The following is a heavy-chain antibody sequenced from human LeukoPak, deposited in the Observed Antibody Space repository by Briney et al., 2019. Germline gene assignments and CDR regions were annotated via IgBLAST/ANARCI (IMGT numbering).Heavy chain of an antibody. CDR2: IYYSGST. D-gene: IGHD2-15*01. CDR1: GGSISSYY. Sequence: SETLSLTCTVSGGSISSYYWSWIRQPPGKGLEWIGYIYYSGSTNYNPSLKSRVTISVDTSKNQFSLKLSSVTAADTAVYYCARVHYCSGGSCPDAFGIWGQGTMVTVSS. V-gene: IGHV4-59*01. J-gene: IGHJ3*02. CDR3: ARVHYCSGGSCPDAFGI.